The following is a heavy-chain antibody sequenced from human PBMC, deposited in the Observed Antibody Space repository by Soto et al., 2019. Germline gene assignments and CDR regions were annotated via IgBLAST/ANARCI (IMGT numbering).Heavy chain of an antibody. J-gene: IGHJ4*02. CDR1: GGTFSSYT. V-gene: IGHV1-69*02. CDR2: IIPILGIA. D-gene: IGHD2-2*01. Sequence: QVQLVQSGAEVKKPGSSVKVSCKASGGTFSSYTISWVRQAPGQWLEWIGRIIPILGIATYSQKFQGRVTMTADKSASTANMVMSSLRAEDTAVYYFAREYCTSTSCYGDYWGQGTLVTVSS. CDR3: AREYCTSTSCYGDY.